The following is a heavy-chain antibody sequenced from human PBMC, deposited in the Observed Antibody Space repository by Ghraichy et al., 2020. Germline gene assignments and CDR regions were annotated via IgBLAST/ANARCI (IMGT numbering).Heavy chain of an antibody. CDR3: ARDKRYYYDRSAYFDAEWFGP. V-gene: IGHV3-11*01. J-gene: IGHJ5*02. CDR1: GFTFSDYY. Sequence: GGSLRLSCAASGFTFSDYYMSWIRQAPGKGLEWVSHISTTGSTMYYADAVKGRFAISRDNAKKSLQLQMHSLRAEDKAVYYCARDKRYYYDRSAYFDAEWFGPWGQETLVTVSS. D-gene: IGHD3-22*01. CDR2: ISTTGSTM.